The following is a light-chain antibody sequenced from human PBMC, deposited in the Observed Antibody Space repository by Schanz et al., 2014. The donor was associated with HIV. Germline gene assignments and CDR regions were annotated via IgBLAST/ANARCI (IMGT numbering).Light chain of an antibody. CDR1: QSISSSY. CDR3: QQHATSPRP. Sequence: ESVLTQSPGTLSLSPGERATLSCRTSQSISSSYLAWYQQKPGQAPRLLIYGASSRATGIPDRFSGSGSGTDFTLTISRLEPEDFAVYYCQQHATSPRPFGQGTKVEIK. J-gene: IGKJ1*01. CDR2: GAS. V-gene: IGKV3-20*01.